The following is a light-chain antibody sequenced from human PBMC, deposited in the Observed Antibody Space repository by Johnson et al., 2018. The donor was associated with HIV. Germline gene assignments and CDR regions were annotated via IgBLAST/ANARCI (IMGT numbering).Light chain of an antibody. Sequence: QSVLTQPPSVSAAPGQKVTISCSGSSSNIGNNYVSWYQQLPGTAPKLLIYENNKRPSGIPDRFSGSKSGTSATLGITGLPTGDEADYYCGTGDSSLSAYVFGTGTKVTVL. CDR2: ENN. V-gene: IGLV1-51*02. J-gene: IGLJ1*01. CDR3: GTGDSSLSAYV. CDR1: SSNIGNNY.